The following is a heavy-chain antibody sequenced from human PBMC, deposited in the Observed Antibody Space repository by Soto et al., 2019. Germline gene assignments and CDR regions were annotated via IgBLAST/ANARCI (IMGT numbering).Heavy chain of an antibody. Sequence: ASVTVSCKTSGYTFTGYFIHWVRQAPGQGLEWMAYINPNSGATKYAQKFQGRVTLARDTSINTAYMEMSMLTSNDTAVYYCARGGGTVLAPLPWGQGTRVTVSS. CDR3: ARGGGTVLAPLP. J-gene: IGHJ5*02. CDR2: INPNSGAT. V-gene: IGHV1-2*02. CDR1: GYTFTGYF. D-gene: IGHD3-10*01.